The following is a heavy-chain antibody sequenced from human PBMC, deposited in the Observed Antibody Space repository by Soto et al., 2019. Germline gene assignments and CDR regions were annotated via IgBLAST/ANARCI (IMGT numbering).Heavy chain of an antibody. CDR3: ARHRGPTTSENWFDP. CDR2: ISTYSGDT. D-gene: IGHD5-12*01. Sequence: QVHLVQSGVEVKTPGASVKVSCQASGYTFFTYDISWVRQAPGQGLEWMGWISTYSGDTKYAQKFHGRVTMTTDTSTTTAYLELRSLRSDDTAVYYCARHRGPTTSENWFDPWGQGTLVTVSS. CDR1: GYTFFTYD. V-gene: IGHV1-18*01. J-gene: IGHJ5*02.